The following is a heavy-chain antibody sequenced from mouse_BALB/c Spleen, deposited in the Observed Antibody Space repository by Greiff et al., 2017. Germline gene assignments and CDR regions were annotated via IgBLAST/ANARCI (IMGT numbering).Heavy chain of an antibody. J-gene: IGHJ3*01. CDR1: GFSLTSYG. Sequence: VQLKESGPGLVAPSQSLSITCTASGFSLTSYGVHWVRQPPGKGLEWLGVIWAGGSTNYYSALMSRLGISKDNTKSQIFLKMNSLQTDDPAMYSCAKDSASYYGSNLFAYWGQGTLVTVSA. CDR2: IWAGGST. V-gene: IGHV2-9*02. CDR3: AKDSASYYGSNLFAY. D-gene: IGHD2-10*01.